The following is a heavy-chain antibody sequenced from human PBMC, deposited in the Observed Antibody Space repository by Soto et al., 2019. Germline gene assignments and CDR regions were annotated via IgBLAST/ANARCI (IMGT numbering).Heavy chain of an antibody. D-gene: IGHD2-15*01. J-gene: IGHJ4*02. CDR2: INTDGSGT. V-gene: IGHV3-74*01. CDR1: GFTFSSDW. CDR3: ARDGYCSGGSCYSVPGFDY. Sequence: GGSLRLSCAASGFTFSSDWMHWVRQAPGKGLVWVSRINTDGSGTTYADSVKGRFTISRDNAKNMVYLQMNSLRAEDTAVYYCARDGYCSGGSCYSVPGFDYWGQGTLVTVSS.